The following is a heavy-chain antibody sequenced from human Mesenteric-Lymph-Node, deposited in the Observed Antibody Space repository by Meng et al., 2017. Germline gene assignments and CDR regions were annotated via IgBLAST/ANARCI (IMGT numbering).Heavy chain of an antibody. J-gene: IGHJ4*02. D-gene: IGHD5-12*01. CDR1: GGAFSGYY. Sequence: QVRPERWGAGLCHPSRALAPTCAFVGGAFSGYYWSWTRQPPGKGLKWIGEINHSGSTNYNPSLKSRVTISVDTSKNQFSLKLSSVTAADTAVYYCARGHKRHSGYDFDYWGQGTLVTVSS. CDR3: ARGHKRHSGYDFDY. CDR2: INHSGST. V-gene: IGHV4-34*01.